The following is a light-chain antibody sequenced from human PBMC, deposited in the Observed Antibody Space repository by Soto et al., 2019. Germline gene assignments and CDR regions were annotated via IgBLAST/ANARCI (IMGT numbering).Light chain of an antibody. Sequence: EIVMTQSPATVSVSPGERATLYCRASQSVGNNLAWYQQKPGQAPSLFIYGASTRATGIPARFSGSGSGTEFTLTISSLQSEDFEIYYCQQYNNWPITFGQGTRLEIK. CDR3: QQYNNWPIT. V-gene: IGKV3-15*01. CDR1: QSVGNN. J-gene: IGKJ5*01. CDR2: GAS.